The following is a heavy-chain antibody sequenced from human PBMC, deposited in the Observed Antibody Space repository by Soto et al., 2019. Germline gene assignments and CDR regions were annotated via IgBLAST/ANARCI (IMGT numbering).Heavy chain of an antibody. Sequence: QITLKESGPALVRPTQTLTLTCTFSGFSLSTSGVAVGWIRQPPGQAPERLALIYWDDEKRYSPSLKNRLTINKDTSKNQVVLTMTNMDPVDSATYYCANRHRSEDGHTWGGHFESWGQGTLVTVSS. J-gene: IGHJ4*02. CDR1: GFSLSTSGVA. CDR2: IYWDDEK. V-gene: IGHV2-5*02. D-gene: IGHD7-27*01. CDR3: ANRHRSEDGHTWGGHFES.